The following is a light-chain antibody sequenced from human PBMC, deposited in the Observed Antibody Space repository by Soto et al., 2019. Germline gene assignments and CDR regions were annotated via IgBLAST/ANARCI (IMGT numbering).Light chain of an antibody. Sequence: EIVMTQSPATLSVSPGERATISCRASQSISSKLAWYQQKPGQAPRLLIYGASTRATGIPVRFSGSGSGTEFTLTITSLQSEDFAVYYCQERGRWPRRSFGRGTKVEMK. CDR2: GAS. CDR3: QERGRWPRRS. CDR1: QSISSK. V-gene: IGKV3-15*01. J-gene: IGKJ1*01.